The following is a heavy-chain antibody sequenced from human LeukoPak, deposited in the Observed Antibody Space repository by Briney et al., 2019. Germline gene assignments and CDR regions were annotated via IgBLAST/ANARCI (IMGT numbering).Heavy chain of an antibody. Sequence: GGSLRLSCAASGFTFSNAWMSWVRQAPGKGLEWVGRIKSQTHGGTTDYAAPVKGRFTISRDDSENTLYLQMNSLKTEDTAVYYCATEFFESGYNYWGQGTLVTVSS. CDR1: GFTFSNAW. D-gene: IGHD3-22*01. J-gene: IGHJ4*02. V-gene: IGHV3-15*01. CDR2: IKSQTHGGTT. CDR3: ATEFFESGYNY.